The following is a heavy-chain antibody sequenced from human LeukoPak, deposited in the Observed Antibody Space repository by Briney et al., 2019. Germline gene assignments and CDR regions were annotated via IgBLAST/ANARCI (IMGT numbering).Heavy chain of an antibody. CDR1: GFSLSTSGMC. CDR2: IDWDDDK. Sequence: SGPALVKPTQTLTLTCTLSGFSLSTSGMCVSWIRQPPGKALEWLARIDWDDDKYYSTSLKTRLTISKDTSKNQVVLTMTNMDPVDTATYSCARTVYISSWYDTDYWGQGTLVTVSS. CDR3: ARTVYISSWYDTDY. D-gene: IGHD6-13*01. J-gene: IGHJ4*02. V-gene: IGHV2-70*11.